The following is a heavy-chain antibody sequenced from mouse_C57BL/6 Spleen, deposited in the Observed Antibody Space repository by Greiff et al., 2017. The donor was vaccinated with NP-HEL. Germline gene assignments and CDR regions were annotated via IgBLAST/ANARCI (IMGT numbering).Heavy chain of an antibody. CDR2: ISDGGSYT. V-gene: IGHV5-4*01. CDR3: ARDWDDWYFDV. Sequence: EVKLVESGGGLVKPGGSLKLSCAASGFTFSSYAMSWVRQTPEKRLEWVATISDGGSYTYYPDNVKGRFTISRDNAKNNLYLQMSHLKSEDTAMYYCARDWDDWYFDVWSTGTTVTVSS. CDR1: GFTFSSYA. J-gene: IGHJ1*03. D-gene: IGHD4-1*01.